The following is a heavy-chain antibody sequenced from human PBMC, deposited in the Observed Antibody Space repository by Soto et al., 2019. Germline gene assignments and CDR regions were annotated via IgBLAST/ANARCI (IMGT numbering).Heavy chain of an antibody. CDR3: ASLFCSGGSCSLSYFET. CDR1: GFTFSYSS. Sequence: GGSLRLSCVVSGFTFSYSSMNWVRQAPGKGLEWVSSISSDKTYIYYADSVKGRFTISRDNAKNSLYLQMNSLRAEDTAVYYCASLFCSGGSCSLSYFETWGQGTLVTVSS. D-gene: IGHD2-15*01. CDR2: ISSDKTYI. V-gene: IGHV3-21*01. J-gene: IGHJ4*02.